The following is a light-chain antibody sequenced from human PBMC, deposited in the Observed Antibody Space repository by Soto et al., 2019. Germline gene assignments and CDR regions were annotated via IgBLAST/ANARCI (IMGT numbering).Light chain of an antibody. CDR2: DNN. V-gene: IGLV1-51*01. J-gene: IGLJ1*01. Sequence: QSMLTQPPSVSAAPGQKVTIYCSGTGSNTGNNDVSWYQQLPGTAPKLLIYDNNKRPSGIPDRFSGSKSGTSATLAISGLQTGDEADYFCGTWDNSLTVYVFGAGTKVTVL. CDR3: GTWDNSLTVYV. CDR1: GSNTGNND.